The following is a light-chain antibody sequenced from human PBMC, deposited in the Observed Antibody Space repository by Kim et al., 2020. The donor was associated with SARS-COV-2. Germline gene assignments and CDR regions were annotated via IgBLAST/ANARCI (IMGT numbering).Light chain of an antibody. CDR2: GKN. Sequence: ALGKTVGITCQGDSLRKYYASWYQQKPGQAPVLVIYGKNNRPSGIPDRFSGSSSGNTASLTITGAQAEDEADYYCNSRDSSGNHYVFGTGTKVTVL. CDR3: NSRDSSGNHYV. CDR1: SLRKYY. V-gene: IGLV3-19*01. J-gene: IGLJ1*01.